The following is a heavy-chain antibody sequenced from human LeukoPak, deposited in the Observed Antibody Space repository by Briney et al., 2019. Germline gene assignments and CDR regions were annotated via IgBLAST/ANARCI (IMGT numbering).Heavy chain of an antibody. CDR1: GGSISSYY. CDR2: IYYSGST. V-gene: IGHV4-59*01. D-gene: IGHD5-18*01. J-gene: IGHJ6*03. Sequence: PSETLSLTCTVSGGSISSYYWSWIRQPPGKGLEWIGYIYYSGSTNYNPSLKSRVTISVDTSKNQFSLKLSSVTAADTAVYYCARERGQDVDTVYMDVWGKGTTVTISS. CDR3: ARERGQDVDTVYMDV.